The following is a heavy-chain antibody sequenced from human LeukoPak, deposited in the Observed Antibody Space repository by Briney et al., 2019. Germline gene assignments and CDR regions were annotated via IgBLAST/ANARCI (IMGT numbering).Heavy chain of an antibody. CDR2: INTDGSST. J-gene: IGHJ4*02. Sequence: GGALRLSCAASRFTLSSYWMHWVRQAPGKGLVWVSRINTDGSSTNYADSVKGRFTISRDNAMNTLYLQMNNLRAEDTAVYYCASRTGVYWGQGTLVTVSS. V-gene: IGHV3-74*01. D-gene: IGHD1-14*01. CDR3: ASRTGVY. CDR1: RFTLSSYW.